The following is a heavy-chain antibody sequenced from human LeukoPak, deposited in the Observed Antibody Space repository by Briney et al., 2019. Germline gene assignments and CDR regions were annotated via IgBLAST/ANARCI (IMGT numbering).Heavy chain of an antibody. CDR1: GFTFDDYA. CDR3: AKDDAFDI. J-gene: IGHJ3*02. CDR2: ISWNSGSI. Sequence: GRSLRLSCAASGFTFDDYAMHWVRQAPGRGLEWVSGISWNSGSIGYADSVKGRFTISRDNAKNSLYLQMNSLRAEDTALYYCAKDDAFDIWGQGTMVTVSS. V-gene: IGHV3-9*01.